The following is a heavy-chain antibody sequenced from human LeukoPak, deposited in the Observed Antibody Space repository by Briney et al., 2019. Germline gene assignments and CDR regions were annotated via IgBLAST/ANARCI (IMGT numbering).Heavy chain of an antibody. D-gene: IGHD4-11*01. V-gene: IGHV3-30*02. J-gene: IGHJ4*02. Sequence: GGSLRLSCAASGFTFSSYGMHWVRQAPGKGLEWVAFIRYDGSNKYYADSVKGRFTISRDNSKNTLYLQMNSLRAEDTAVYYCAKDHPRKTTVTTVVDYWGQGTLVTVSS. CDR3: AKDHPRKTTVTTVVDY. CDR1: GFTFSSYG. CDR2: IRYDGSNK.